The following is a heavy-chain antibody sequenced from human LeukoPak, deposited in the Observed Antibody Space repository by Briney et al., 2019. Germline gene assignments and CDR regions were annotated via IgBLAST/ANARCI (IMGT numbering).Heavy chain of an antibody. V-gene: IGHV4-59*01. Sequence: SETLSLTCTVSGGSISSYYWSWIRQPPGKGLEWIGYIYYSGSTNYNPSLKSRVTISVDTSKNQFSLKLSSVTAADTAVYYCARGREGSSSWYDAFDIWGQGTMVTVSS. CDR1: GGSISSYY. CDR2: IYYSGST. CDR3: ARGREGSSSWYDAFDI. J-gene: IGHJ3*02. D-gene: IGHD6-13*01.